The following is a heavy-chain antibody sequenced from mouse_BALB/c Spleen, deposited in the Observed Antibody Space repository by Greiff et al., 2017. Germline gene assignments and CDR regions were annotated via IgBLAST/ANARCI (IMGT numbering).Heavy chain of an antibody. CDR2: ISSGGSYT. CDR1: GFTFSSYG. CDR3: ARLVGTEDWFAD. V-gene: IGHV5-6*02. J-gene: IGHJ3*01. Sequence: DVKLQESGGDLVKPGGSLKLSCAASGFTFSSYGMSWVRQTPDKRLEWVATISSGGSYTYYPDSVKGRFTISRDNAKNTLYLQISSLKSEDTAMYYGARLVGTEDWFADWGQGTLVTVSA. D-gene: IGHD1-1*02.